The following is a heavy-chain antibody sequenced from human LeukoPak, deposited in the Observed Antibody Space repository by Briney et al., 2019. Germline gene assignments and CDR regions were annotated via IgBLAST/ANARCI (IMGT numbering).Heavy chain of an antibody. CDR1: GGSFSGYY. J-gene: IGHJ5*02. D-gene: IGHD3-3*01. CDR2: IYYSGST. CDR3: ARAADYDFWSGYASSYNWFDP. V-gene: IGHV4-59*01. Sequence: PSETLSLTCAVYGGSFSGYYWSWIRQPPGKRLEWIGYIYYSGSTNYNPSLKSRVTISVDTSKNQFSLKLSSVTAADTAVYYCARAADYDFWSGYASSYNWFDPWGQGTLVTVSS.